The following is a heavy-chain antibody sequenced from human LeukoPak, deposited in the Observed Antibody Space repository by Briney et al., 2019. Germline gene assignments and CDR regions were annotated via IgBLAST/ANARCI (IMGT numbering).Heavy chain of an antibody. Sequence: ASVKVSCKASGGTFSSYAISWVRQAPGQGLEWMGGIIPIFGTANYAQKFQGRVTITADESTSTAYMELSSLRSEDTAVYYCARDRIPRPVGCDSSGYYYSAPDYWGQGTLVTVSS. CDR1: GGTFSSYA. CDR2: IIPIFGTA. J-gene: IGHJ4*02. V-gene: IGHV1-69*01. CDR3: ARDRIPRPVGCDSSGYYYSAPDY. D-gene: IGHD3-22*01.